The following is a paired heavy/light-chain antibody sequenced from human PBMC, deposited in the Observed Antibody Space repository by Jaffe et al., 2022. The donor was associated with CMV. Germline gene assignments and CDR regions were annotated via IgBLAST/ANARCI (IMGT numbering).Heavy chain of an antibody. V-gene: IGHV3-15*01. CDR2: IKSKSDGGTT. J-gene: IGHJ4*02. Sequence: EVQLVESGGGLVKSGGSLRLSCAASGVTFNKAWMSWVRQAPGKGLEWVGRIKSKSDGGTTDYAAPVKGRFTISRDDSENMLYLQMNSLETEDTAVYYCTTLFVLGSKPIDRYYFDHWGQGTLVTVSS. CDR3: TTLFVLGSKPIDRYYFDH. D-gene: IGHD1-26*01. CDR1: GVTFNKAW.
Light chain of an antibody. CDR1: QSISSN. CDR2: AAS. V-gene: IGKV3-15*01. CDR3: QQYNNWPPGT. J-gene: IGKJ2*01. Sequence: ETVMTQSPATLSVSPGERATLSCRASQSISSNLAWYQQRPGQAPRLLIYAASTRATGMPARFSGSGSGTEFTLTISSLQSEDFAVYYCQQYNNWPPGTFGQGTKLEIK.